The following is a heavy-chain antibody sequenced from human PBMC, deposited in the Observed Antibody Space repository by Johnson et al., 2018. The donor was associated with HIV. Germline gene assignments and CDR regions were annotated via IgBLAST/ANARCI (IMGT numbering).Heavy chain of an antibody. J-gene: IGHJ3*02. Sequence: MLLVESGGNLVQPGGSLRLSCSASGFTVISNYMSWVRQAPGQGLAWVSVIYSGGITYSAYYVKVRCPISRDKSKNTLYLQMNSLRAEDTAVYYCARIPGSGWEHDAFDIWGQGTLVTVSS. CDR2: IYSGGIT. CDR1: GFTVISNY. V-gene: IGHV3-66*01. D-gene: IGHD6-19*01. CDR3: ARIPGSGWEHDAFDI.